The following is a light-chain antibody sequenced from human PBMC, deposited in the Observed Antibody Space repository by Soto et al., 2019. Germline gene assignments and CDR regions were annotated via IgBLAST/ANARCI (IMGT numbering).Light chain of an antibody. J-gene: IGLJ2*01. Sequence: QSVLTQPASVSGSPGQSITISCTGTSSDVGGYNYVSWYQQHPGKAPKLMIYDVSNRPSGVSNRFSGSKSGNTASLTISGFQAEDEADYDCSSYTSSSTLLFVGGTKLTVL. CDR3: SSYTSSSTLL. V-gene: IGLV2-14*01. CDR1: SSDVGGYNY. CDR2: DVS.